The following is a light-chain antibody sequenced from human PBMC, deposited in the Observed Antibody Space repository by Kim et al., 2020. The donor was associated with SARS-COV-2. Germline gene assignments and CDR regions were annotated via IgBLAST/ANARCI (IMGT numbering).Light chain of an antibody. J-gene: IGKJ4*01. V-gene: IGKV1-33*01. CDR2: DAS. CDR1: QDISNY. CDR3: QQYDNLPPLT. Sequence: EIQMTQSPSSLSASVGDRVTITCQASQDISNYLNWYQQKPGKAPKLLIYDASNLETGVPSRFSGSGSGTDFTFTISSLQPEDIATYYCQQYDNLPPLTFGGGTKVDIK.